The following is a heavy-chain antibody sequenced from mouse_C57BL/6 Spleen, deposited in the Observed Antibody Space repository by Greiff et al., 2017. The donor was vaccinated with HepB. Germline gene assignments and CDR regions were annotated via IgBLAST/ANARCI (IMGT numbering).Heavy chain of an antibody. CDR2: IDPETGGT. D-gene: IGHD1-1*01. Sequence: VKLMESGAELVRPGASVTLSCKASGYTFTDYEMHWVKQTPVHGLEWIGAIDPETGGTAYNQKFKGKAILTADKSSSTAYMELRSLTSEDSAVYYCTLIYYYGSSYTWFAYWGQGTLVTVSA. CDR1: GYTFTDYE. J-gene: IGHJ3*01. V-gene: IGHV1-15*01. CDR3: TLIYYYGSSYTWFAY.